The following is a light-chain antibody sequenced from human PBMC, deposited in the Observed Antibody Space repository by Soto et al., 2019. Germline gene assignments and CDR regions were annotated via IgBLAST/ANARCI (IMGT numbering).Light chain of an antibody. CDR2: DNN. J-gene: IGLJ2*01. CDR1: SSNIGNNY. V-gene: IGLV1-51*01. CDR3: GTWDDSLSAGV. Sequence: QSVFTQPPSVSAAPGQKVTISCSGSSSNIGNNYVSWYQQLPGTAPKLLICDNNKRPSGIPDRFSGSKSGTSATLGITGLQTGDEADYYCGTWDDSLSAGVFGGGTKLTVL.